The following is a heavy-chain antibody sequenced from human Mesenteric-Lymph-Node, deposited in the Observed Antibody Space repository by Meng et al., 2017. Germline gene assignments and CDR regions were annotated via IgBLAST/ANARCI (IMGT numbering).Heavy chain of an antibody. CDR1: GYTFSSYG. D-gene: IGHD6-19*01. J-gene: IGHJ4*02. Sequence: ASVKVSCKASGYTFSSYGINWVRQAPGQGLEWMGWISAYNGNTNYAQKLQDRVTMTTDTSTSTAYMELRSLRSDDTAVYYCAVDLIAVADYYFDYWGQGTLVTVSS. CDR2: ISAYNGNT. CDR3: AVDLIAVADYYFDY. V-gene: IGHV1-18*01.